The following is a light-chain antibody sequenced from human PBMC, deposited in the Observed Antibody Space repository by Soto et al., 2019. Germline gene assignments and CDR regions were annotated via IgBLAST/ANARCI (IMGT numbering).Light chain of an antibody. CDR1: QALSNY. CDR2: SAS. V-gene: IGKV1-9*01. CDR3: QQLSRYPLT. J-gene: IGKJ4*01. Sequence: DIQLTQSPSVRSASAVETVTITFRASQALSNYLAWYQQKPGKAPDLLIYSASTLQSGVPSRFSGSGSETEFSLTIRALQPEDFATYYCQQLSRYPLTFGGGTKVDI.